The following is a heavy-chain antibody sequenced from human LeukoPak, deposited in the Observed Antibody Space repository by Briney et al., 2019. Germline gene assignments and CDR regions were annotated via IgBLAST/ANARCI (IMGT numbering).Heavy chain of an antibody. V-gene: IGHV4-61*02. D-gene: IGHD1-26*01. CDR1: GGSISSGSYY. Sequence: SETLSLTCTVSGGSISSGSYYWSWIRQPAGKGLEWIGRIYTSGSTNYNPSLKSRVTISVDTSKNQFSLKLSSVTAADTAVYYCARDIEGLPHNWFDPWGQGTLVTVSS. CDR3: ARDIEGLPHNWFDP. CDR2: IYTSGST. J-gene: IGHJ5*02.